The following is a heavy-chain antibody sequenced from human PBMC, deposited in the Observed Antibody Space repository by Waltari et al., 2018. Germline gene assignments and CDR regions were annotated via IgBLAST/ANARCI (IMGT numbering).Heavy chain of an antibody. D-gene: IGHD6-13*01. V-gene: IGHV3-21*01. CDR2: ISSSSSYI. Sequence: EVQLVESGGGLVKPGGSLRLSCAASGFTFSSYSMNWVRQAPGKGWEWVSSISSSSSYIYYADSVKGRFTISRDNAKNSLYLQMNSLRAEDTAVYYCARDSPQYSSWGQGTLVTVSS. CDR3: ARDSPQYSS. CDR1: GFTFSSYS. J-gene: IGHJ4*02.